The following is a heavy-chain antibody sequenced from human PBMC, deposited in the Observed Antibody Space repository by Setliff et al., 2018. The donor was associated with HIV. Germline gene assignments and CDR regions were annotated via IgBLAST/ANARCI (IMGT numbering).Heavy chain of an antibody. CDR2: INTDGSST. Sequence: GGSLRLSCVASGFTVISKSMYWVRQAPGKGLVWVSRINTDGSSTTYADSVKGRFTISRDNSNNTLYLQMNSLKIEDTAVYYCATSDFGWSWGQGTLVTVSS. CDR1: GFTVISKS. D-gene: IGHD6-19*01. V-gene: IGHV3-74*01. J-gene: IGHJ4*02. CDR3: ATSDFGWS.